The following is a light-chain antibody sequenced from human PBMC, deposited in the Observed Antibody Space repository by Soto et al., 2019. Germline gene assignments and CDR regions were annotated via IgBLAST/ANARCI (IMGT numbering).Light chain of an antibody. CDR2: DAS. Sequence: DIQMTQSPSSLSASLGDTVTITCQASQDISNYLNWYQQRPGKAPQLMISDASDLERGVPSRFSGGGSGTDFTFGISGLQPEDIATYYCQQYHGLPLTFGEGT. J-gene: IGKJ4*01. CDR3: QQYHGLPLT. V-gene: IGKV1-33*01. CDR1: QDISNY.